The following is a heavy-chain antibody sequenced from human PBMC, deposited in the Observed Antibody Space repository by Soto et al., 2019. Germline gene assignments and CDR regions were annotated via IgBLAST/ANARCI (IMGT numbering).Heavy chain of an antibody. CDR1: GGSFSGYY. CDR3: ARLVEYSGSIDY. V-gene: IGHV4-34*01. J-gene: IGHJ4*02. D-gene: IGHD5-12*01. Sequence: SETLSLTCAVYGGSFSGYYWTWIRQPPGKGLEWIGEINHRGSTNYNPSLKSRVTISVDTSKNQFSLNLRSVTAADTAVYYCARLVEYSGSIDYWGQGSLVT. CDR2: INHRGST.